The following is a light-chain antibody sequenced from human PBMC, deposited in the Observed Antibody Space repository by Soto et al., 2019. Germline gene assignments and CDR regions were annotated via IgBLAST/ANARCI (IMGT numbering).Light chain of an antibody. CDR1: QSVSSY. CDR3: QQRINWPLT. J-gene: IGKJ4*01. V-gene: IGKV3-11*01. Sequence: EIVLTQSPATLSLSAGEIATLSCRASQSVSSYLAWYQQKPGQAPRLLIYDASNRATGIPARFSGSGSGTDFTLTISSLEPEDFAVYFCQQRINWPLTFGGGTKVEIK. CDR2: DAS.